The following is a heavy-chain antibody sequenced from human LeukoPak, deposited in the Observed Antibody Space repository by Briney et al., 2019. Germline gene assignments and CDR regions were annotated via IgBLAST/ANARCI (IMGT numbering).Heavy chain of an antibody. Sequence: GSLRLSFAASRFTFNNAWMSWVRQAPGKGLEWVGRIKSKTDDGTTDYATPVKGRFTISRDDSKNTVYLQMNGLKTEDTGVYYCTSEDQGGFDYWGQGTLVTVSS. D-gene: IGHD1-26*01. CDR2: IKSKTDDGTT. J-gene: IGHJ4*02. V-gene: IGHV3-15*01. CDR1: RFTFNNAW. CDR3: TSEDQGGFDY.